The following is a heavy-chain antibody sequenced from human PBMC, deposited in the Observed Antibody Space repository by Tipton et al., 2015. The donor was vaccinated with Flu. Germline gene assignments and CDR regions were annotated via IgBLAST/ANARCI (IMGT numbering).Heavy chain of an antibody. Sequence: VQLVQSGAEVKKPGASVKVSCKASGYTFTSFGISWVRQAPGQGLEWMAWISASNGNTHYAQKVRDRVTMTTDKSTSTAYMELRSLRSDDTAVYYCARTAPDCTNGLCYDYSGQGTLVPVSS. J-gene: IGHJ4*02. CDR1: GYTFTSFG. CDR3: ARTAPDCTNGLCYDY. CDR2: ISASNGNT. D-gene: IGHD2-8*01. V-gene: IGHV1-18*01.